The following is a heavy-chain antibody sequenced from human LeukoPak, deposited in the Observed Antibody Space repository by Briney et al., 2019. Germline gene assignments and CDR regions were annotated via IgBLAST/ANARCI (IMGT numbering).Heavy chain of an antibody. CDR3: ASTRMGGITGSEDY. Sequence: PGGSLGLSCAASGFTFSSYAMHWVRQAPGKGLEWVAVISYDGSNKYYADSVKGRFTISRDNSKNTLYLQMNSLRAEDTAVYYCASTRMGGITGSEDYWGQGTLVTVSS. CDR1: GFTFSSYA. V-gene: IGHV3-30-3*01. CDR2: ISYDGSNK. J-gene: IGHJ4*02. D-gene: IGHD1-20*01.